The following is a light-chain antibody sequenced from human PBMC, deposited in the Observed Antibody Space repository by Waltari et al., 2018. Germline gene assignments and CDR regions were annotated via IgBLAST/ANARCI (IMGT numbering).Light chain of an antibody. CDR2: GGS. V-gene: IGKV2-40*01. CDR1: QSLLHSDGNTY. CDR3: VQTIAFPYS. J-gene: IGKJ2*03. Sequence: DVVMTQAPLSLPITPGEPASMSCRSSQSLLHSDGNTYFHWYLQKPGQSPQLLIYGGSKRASRVPDRFSGSGSGTDFTLKISKVEAEDVGVYYCVQTIAFPYSFGQGT.